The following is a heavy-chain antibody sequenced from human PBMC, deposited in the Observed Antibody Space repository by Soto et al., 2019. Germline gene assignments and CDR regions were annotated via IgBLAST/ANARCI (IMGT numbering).Heavy chain of an antibody. D-gene: IGHD3-10*01. V-gene: IGHV4-59*01. CDR1: YGNITNSV. CDR2: IYFSGST. CDR3: ASQPLPTYYCTSGSSPCFDP. Sequence: FETLRLTWTVSYGNITNSVVSWILKPQGKGLEWIGNIYFSGSTNNNPSLKSRATISIDTPRKQFSLKLSSVTAGDTAIYYCASQPLPTYYCTSGSSPCFDPWGQRTLVPVSS. J-gene: IGHJ5*02.